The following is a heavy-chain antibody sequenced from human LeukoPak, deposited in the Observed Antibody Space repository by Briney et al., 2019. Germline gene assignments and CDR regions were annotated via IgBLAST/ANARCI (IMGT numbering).Heavy chain of an antibody. CDR3: ARSAIDAFDI. CDR2: IYNSGST. Sequence: SETLSLTCAVYGGSFSGYYWSWIRQPPGKGLECIGYIYNSGSTNYNPSLKSRVSISVDTSKNQLSLKLSSVTAADTAVYYCARSAIDAFDIWGQGTMVTVSS. J-gene: IGHJ3*02. V-gene: IGHV4-59*08. D-gene: IGHD6-25*01. CDR1: GGSFSGYY.